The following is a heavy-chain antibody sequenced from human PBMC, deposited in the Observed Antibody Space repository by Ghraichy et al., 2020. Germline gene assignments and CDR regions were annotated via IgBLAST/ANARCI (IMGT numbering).Heavy chain of an antibody. Sequence: TLSLTCTVSGGSFSSGAYYWSWNRQQPGKGLEWIGYISYSGSTYYNPSLKSRVFISVDTSKNQFSLRLNSVTAADTAVFYCARYHANAFDIWGQGTMVTVSS. J-gene: IGHJ3*02. V-gene: IGHV4-31*03. CDR2: ISYSGST. CDR1: GGSFSSGAYY. CDR3: ARYHANAFDI.